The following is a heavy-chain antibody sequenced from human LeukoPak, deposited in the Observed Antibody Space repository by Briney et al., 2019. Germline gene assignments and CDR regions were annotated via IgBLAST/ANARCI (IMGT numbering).Heavy chain of an antibody. J-gene: IGHJ3*02. D-gene: IGHD6-6*01. CDR1: GFTFSSYA. CDR2: ISYDGSNK. CDR3: ARVQLVRYAFDI. V-gene: IGHV3-30*04. Sequence: GGSLRLSCAASGFTFSSYAMHWVCQAPGKGLEWVAVISYDGSNKYYADSVKGRFTISRDNSKNTLYLQMNSLRAEDTAVYYCARVQLVRYAFDIWGQGTMVTVSS.